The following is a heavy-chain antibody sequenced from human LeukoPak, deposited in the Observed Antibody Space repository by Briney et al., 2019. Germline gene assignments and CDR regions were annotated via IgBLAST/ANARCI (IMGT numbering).Heavy chain of an antibody. CDR3: AKDPPGIMGAMI. V-gene: IGHV3-30*02. CDR1: GFTFSSYG. Sequence: PGGSLRLSCAASGFTFSSYGMHWVRQAPGKRLEWVAFIRYDGSNKYYAYSVKGRFTTSRDNSKNTLYLQINRLRAEDTAVYYCAKDPPGIMGAMIWGQGTMVTVSS. J-gene: IGHJ3*02. CDR2: IRYDGSNK. D-gene: IGHD1-26*01.